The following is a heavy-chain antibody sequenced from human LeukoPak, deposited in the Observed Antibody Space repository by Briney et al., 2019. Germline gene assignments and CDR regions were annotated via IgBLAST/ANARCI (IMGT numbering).Heavy chain of an antibody. V-gene: IGHV4-39*07. CDR1: GGSISSSDYY. J-gene: IGHJ6*03. CDR3: ARGWSIAAAGPHYYYYYYMDV. D-gene: IGHD6-13*01. Sequence: NPSETLSLTCTVSGGSISSSDYYWGWIRQPPGKGLEWIGEINHSGSTNYNPSLKSRVTISVDTSKNQFSLKLSSVTAADTAVYYCARGWSIAAAGPHYYYYYYMDVWGKGTTVTVSS. CDR2: INHSGST.